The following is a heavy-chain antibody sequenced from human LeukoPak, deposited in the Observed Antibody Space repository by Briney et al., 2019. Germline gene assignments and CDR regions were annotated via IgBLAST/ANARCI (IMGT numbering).Heavy chain of an antibody. Sequence: GGSLRLSCAASGFTFSSYWMHWVRQAPGKGLVWVSRINSDGSSTSYADSVKGRFTISRDNAKNTLYLQMNSLRAEDTAVYYCARDGSLDTAMGPKGLDYWGQGTLVTVSS. V-gene: IGHV3-74*01. CDR2: INSDGSST. J-gene: IGHJ4*02. CDR1: GFTFSSYW. CDR3: ARDGSLDTAMGPKGLDY. D-gene: IGHD5-18*01.